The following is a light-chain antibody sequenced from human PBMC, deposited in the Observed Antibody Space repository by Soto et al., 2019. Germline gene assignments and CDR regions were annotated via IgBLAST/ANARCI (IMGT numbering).Light chain of an antibody. J-gene: IGKJ2*01. V-gene: IGKV1-39*01. CDR3: QQRFSTPYT. Sequence: DIQMTQSPSSLSASVGDRVTLTCRASHSMSDYLNWYRQKPGKAPELLIYAASTLHSGVPSRFSGNSPGTEFTLTISGLQPEDFATYFCQQRFSTPYTFGQGTQLEIK. CDR2: AAS. CDR1: HSMSDY.